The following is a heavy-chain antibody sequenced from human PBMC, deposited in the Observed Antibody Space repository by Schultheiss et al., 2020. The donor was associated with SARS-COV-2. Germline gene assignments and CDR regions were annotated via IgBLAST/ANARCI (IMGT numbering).Heavy chain of an antibody. CDR2: IDPSDSYT. J-gene: IGHJ4*02. CDR3: ARRPTNYYDGSGYFGMDY. Sequence: GGSLRLSCKASGYSFTSYWISWVRQMPGKGLEWMGRIDPSDSYTNYSTSFEGHVTISSDKSISTAYLQWSSLKAWDTAMYYCARRPTNYYDGSGYFGMDYWGQGTLVTVSS. D-gene: IGHD3-22*01. CDR1: GYSFTSYW. V-gene: IGHV5-10-1*01.